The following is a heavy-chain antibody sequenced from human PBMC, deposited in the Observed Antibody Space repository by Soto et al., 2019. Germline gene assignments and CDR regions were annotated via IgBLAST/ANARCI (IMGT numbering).Heavy chain of an antibody. CDR3: ARDFGPIPAASAMYGMDV. D-gene: IGHD3-16*01. J-gene: IGHJ6*02. Sequence: QAQLVQSGAEVKKPGASVKVSCQASGYNFIDYYVFWVRKAPGQGLEWMGWINPKSGATKYAEKFQGRATMTRDTSISTAYMELSGLRFDDRAVYYCARDFGPIPAASAMYGMDVWGQGTTVSVSS. V-gene: IGHV1-2*02. CDR1: GYNFIDYY. CDR2: INPKSGAT.